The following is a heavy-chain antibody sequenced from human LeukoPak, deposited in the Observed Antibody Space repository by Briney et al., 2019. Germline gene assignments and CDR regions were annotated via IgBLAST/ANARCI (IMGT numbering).Heavy chain of an antibody. CDR2: ISYSGNT. CDR3: VRQGGYIAPLAL. Sequence: SETLSLTCTVSGGSISSYYWSWIRQPPGKGLEWIGYISYSGNTNYNPSLKSRVTISVDTPKNQFSLKLSSVTAAHTAVYYCVRQGGYIAPLALWGQGTLLTVSA. J-gene: IGHJ4*02. CDR1: GGSISSYY. V-gene: IGHV4-59*08. D-gene: IGHD6-13*01.